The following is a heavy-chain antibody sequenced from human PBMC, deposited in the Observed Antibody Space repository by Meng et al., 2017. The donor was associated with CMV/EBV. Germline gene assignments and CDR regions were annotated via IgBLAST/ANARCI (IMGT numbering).Heavy chain of an antibody. CDR1: GGFISSGGYY. J-gene: IGHJ6*02. CDR3: ARAHSYDFWSGYYTSDYYYYYGMDV. V-gene: IGHV4-31*03. Sequence: LRLSCTVSGGFISSGGYYWSWIRQHPGKGLEWIGYIYYSGSTYYNPSLKSRVTISVDTSKNQFSLKLSSVTAADTAVYYCARAHSYDFWSGYYTSDYYYYYGMDVWGQGTTVTVSS. CDR2: IYYSGST. D-gene: IGHD3-3*01.